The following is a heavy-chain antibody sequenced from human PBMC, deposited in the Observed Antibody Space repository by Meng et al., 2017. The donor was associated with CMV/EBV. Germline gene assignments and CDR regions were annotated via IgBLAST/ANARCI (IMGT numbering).Heavy chain of an antibody. J-gene: IGHJ4*02. CDR2: IRYDRSNK. CDR1: GFTFSSYG. Sequence: GGSLRLSCAASGFTFSSYGMHWVRQAPGKGLEWVAFIRYDRSNKYYADSVKGRFTISRDNSKNTLYLQMNSLRAEDTAVYYCAKDSPYCTNGVCYFDYWGQGTLVTVSS. CDR3: AKDSPYCTNGVCYFDY. D-gene: IGHD2-8*01. V-gene: IGHV3-30*02.